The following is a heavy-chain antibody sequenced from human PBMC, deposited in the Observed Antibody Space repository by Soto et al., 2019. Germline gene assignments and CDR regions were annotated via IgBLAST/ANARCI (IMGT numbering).Heavy chain of an antibody. CDR1: GDSMTKYY. D-gene: IGHD1-26*01. J-gene: IGHJ4*02. Sequence: SETLSLTCTVSGDSMTKYYWSWIRQPAGKGLEWIGRIYTSGSTNYNPSLKRRVTMSIDTYNKHFSPSLKSVTAADTAVYYCARTVGAAYYFDFWGQGAPVTVS. CDR3: ARTVGAAYYFDF. V-gene: IGHV4-4*07. CDR2: IYTSGST.